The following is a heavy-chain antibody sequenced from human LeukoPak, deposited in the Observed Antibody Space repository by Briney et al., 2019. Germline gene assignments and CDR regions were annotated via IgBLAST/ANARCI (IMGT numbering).Heavy chain of an antibody. V-gene: IGHV4-34*01. D-gene: IGHD4-17*01. CDR3: ARDPSYGDYGDY. CDR1: GGSFSGYY. Sequence: SETLSLTCAVYGGSFSGYYWSWIRQPPGKGLEWIGSIYYSGSTYYNPSLKSRVTISVDTSKNQFSLKLSSVTAADTAVYYCARDPSYGDYGDYWGQGTLVTVSS. CDR2: IYYSGST. J-gene: IGHJ4*02.